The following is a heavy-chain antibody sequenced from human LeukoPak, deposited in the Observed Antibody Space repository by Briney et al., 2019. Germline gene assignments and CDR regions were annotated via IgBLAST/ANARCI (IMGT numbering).Heavy chain of an antibody. D-gene: IGHD2-2*01. J-gene: IGHJ6*03. CDR2: IIPIFGTA. CDR3: ARDARNIVVVPAAPNYYYYMDV. Sequence: ASVKVSCKASGGTFSSYAISWVRQAPGQGLEWMGGIIPIFGTANYAQKFQGRVTITTDESTSTAYMELSSLRSEDTAVYYCARDARNIVVVPAAPNYYYYMDVWGKGTTVTVSS. V-gene: IGHV1-69*05. CDR1: GGTFSSYA.